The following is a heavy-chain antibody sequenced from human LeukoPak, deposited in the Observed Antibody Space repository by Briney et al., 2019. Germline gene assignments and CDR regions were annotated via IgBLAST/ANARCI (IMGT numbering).Heavy chain of an antibody. D-gene: IGHD6-13*01. CDR1: GGSISSYY. Sequence: SETLSLACTVSGGSISSYYWSWIRQPPGKGLEWIGYIYYSGSTNYNPSLKSRVTISVDTSKNQLSLKLSSVTAADTAVYYCARHWETSSWYVDYWGQGTLVTVSS. CDR2: IYYSGST. CDR3: ARHWETSSWYVDY. V-gene: IGHV4-59*08. J-gene: IGHJ4*02.